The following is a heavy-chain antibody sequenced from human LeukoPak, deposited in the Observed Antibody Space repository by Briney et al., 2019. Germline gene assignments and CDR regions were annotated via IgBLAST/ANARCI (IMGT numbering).Heavy chain of an antibody. J-gene: IGHJ4*02. CDR3: ASLSGGLFDY. CDR1: GGSLSSSSYY. Sequence: SETLSLTCTVSGGSLSSSSYYWGWIRQPPGTGLEWIGSIYYSGSTYYNPSLKSRVTISVDTSKNQFSLKLSSVTAADTAVYYCASLSGGLFDYWGQGTLVTVSS. CDR2: IYYSGST. V-gene: IGHV4-39*01. D-gene: IGHD3-16*01.